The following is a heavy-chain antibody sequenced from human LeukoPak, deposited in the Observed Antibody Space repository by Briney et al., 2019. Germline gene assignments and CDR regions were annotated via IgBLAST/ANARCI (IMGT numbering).Heavy chain of an antibody. Sequence: GGSLRLSCAASGFTFSSYAMHWVRQAPGKGLEWVAVISYDGSNKYYADSVKGRFTISRDNSKNTLYLQMNSLRAEDTAVYYCARGIGSSSWLFDYWGQGTLVTVSS. CDR1: GFTFSSYA. D-gene: IGHD6-13*01. J-gene: IGHJ4*02. V-gene: IGHV3-30-3*01. CDR3: ARGIGSSSWLFDY. CDR2: ISYDGSNK.